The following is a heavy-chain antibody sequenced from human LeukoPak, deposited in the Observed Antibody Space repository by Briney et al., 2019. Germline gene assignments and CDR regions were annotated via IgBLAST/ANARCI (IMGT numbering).Heavy chain of an antibody. CDR3: AREGTLGSGWYDY. CDR1: GGTISNEVDY. V-gene: IGHV4-61*02. CDR2: IYNSGAT. D-gene: IGHD6-19*01. Sequence: PSETLSLTCTVSGGTISNEVDYWSWIRQPAGKGLEWIGRIYNSGATNYNPSVKSRISMSVDTSENQFSLNLRSVTAADTAVYYCAREGTLGSGWYDYWGQGTLVTVSS. J-gene: IGHJ4*02.